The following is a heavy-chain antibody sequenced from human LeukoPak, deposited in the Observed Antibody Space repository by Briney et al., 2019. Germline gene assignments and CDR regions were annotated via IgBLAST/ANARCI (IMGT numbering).Heavy chain of an antibody. J-gene: IGHJ5*02. CDR3: VSDHSEAGSGWPWLDN. D-gene: IGHD6-19*01. V-gene: IGHV3-21*01. CDR2: ISSASTYI. CDR1: GFTFSSYS. Sequence: GGSLRLSCAASGFTFSSYSMNWVRQAPGKRLEWVSSISSASTYIYYADSMKGRFTISRDNAKSSLYLQMDNLRVDDTAVYYCVSDHSEAGSGWPWLDNWGQGILVTVSS.